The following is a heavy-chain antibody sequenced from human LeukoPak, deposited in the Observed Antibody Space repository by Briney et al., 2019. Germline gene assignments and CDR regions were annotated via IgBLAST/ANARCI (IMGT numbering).Heavy chain of an antibody. CDR1: GYTFTSYY. J-gene: IGHJ3*02. V-gene: IGHV1-46*01. D-gene: IGHD3-10*02. CDR3: AAQYVIDAFDI. CDR2: INPSGGST. Sequence: ASVKVSCKASGYTFTSYYMHWVRQAPGQGLEWMGIINPSGGSTSYAQKFQGRVTMTRDMPTSTVYMELSSLRSEDTAVYYCAAQYVIDAFDIWGQGTMVTVSS.